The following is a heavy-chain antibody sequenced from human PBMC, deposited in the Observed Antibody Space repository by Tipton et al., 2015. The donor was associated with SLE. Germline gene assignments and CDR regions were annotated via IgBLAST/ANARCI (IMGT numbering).Heavy chain of an antibody. V-gene: IGHV4-39*07. J-gene: IGHJ5*02. CDR1: GGSITTNDYY. CDR3: ARLTNGWAGPQFDP. Sequence: TLSLTCTVSGGSITTNDYYWGWLRHSPVKGLDWIATINYSGTTFYNPSLKGRVTISLDTSKNQFSLKLTSVTAADTAIYYCARLTNGWAGPQFDPWGQGTLVTVSS. CDR2: INYSGTT. D-gene: IGHD6-19*01.